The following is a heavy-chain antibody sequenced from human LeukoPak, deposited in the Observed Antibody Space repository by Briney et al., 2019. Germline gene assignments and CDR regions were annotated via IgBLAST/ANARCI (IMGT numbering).Heavy chain of an antibody. Sequence: GGSLRLSCAASGFTFSSYEMNWVRQAPGKGLEWVSVIYSGGSTYYADSVKGRFTISRDNSKNTLYLQMNSLRAEDTAVYYCARGPKITGTTLYYYYYMDVWGKGTTVTVSS. D-gene: IGHD1-7*01. J-gene: IGHJ6*03. CDR1: GFTFSSYE. CDR3: ARGPKITGTTLYYYYYMDV. V-gene: IGHV3-53*01. CDR2: IYSGGST.